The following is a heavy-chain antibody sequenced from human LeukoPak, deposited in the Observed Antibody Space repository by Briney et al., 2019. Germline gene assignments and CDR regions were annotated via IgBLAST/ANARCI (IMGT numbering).Heavy chain of an antibody. J-gene: IGHJ3*02. CDR1: GGSLSGYY. D-gene: IGHD6-13*01. V-gene: IGHV4-59*01. CDR3: ARATYSSSWYPNNAFDI. Sequence: PSETLSLTCAVYGGSLSGYYWSWIRQPPGKGLEWIGYIYYSGSTNYNPSLKSRATISVDTSKNQFSLKLSSVTAADTAVYYCARATYSSSWYPNNAFDIWGQGTMVTVSS. CDR2: IYYSGST.